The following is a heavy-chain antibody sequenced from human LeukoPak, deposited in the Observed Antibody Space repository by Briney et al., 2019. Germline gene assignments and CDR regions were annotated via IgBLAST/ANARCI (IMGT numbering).Heavy chain of an antibody. J-gene: IGHJ6*03. D-gene: IGHD2-2*01. CDR1: GGSFSGYY. V-gene: IGHV4-34*01. CDR2: INHSGST. CDR3: ARDLFYCSSTSCDQYYYYMDV. Sequence: ASETLSLTCAVYGGSFSGYYWSWIRQPPGKGLEWIGEINHSGSTNYNPSLKSRVTISVDTSKNQFSLKLSSVTAADTAVYYCARDLFYCSSTSCDQYYYYMDVWGKGTTVTISS.